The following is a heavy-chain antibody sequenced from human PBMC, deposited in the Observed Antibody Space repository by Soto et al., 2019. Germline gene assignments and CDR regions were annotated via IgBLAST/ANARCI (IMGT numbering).Heavy chain of an antibody. CDR1: GYTLTSNY. CDR2: INPSGGST. D-gene: IGHD2-2*01. CDR3: ARSPIAPDIVVVPAAMSWFDP. Sequence: ASVKVTCKESGYTLTSNYRHWVRQAPGQGLEWMGIINPSGGSTSYAQKFQGRVTMTRDASTSTVYMELSSLRSEDTAVYYCARSPIAPDIVVVPAAMSWFDPWGQGTLVTVSS. J-gene: IGHJ5*02. V-gene: IGHV1-46*03.